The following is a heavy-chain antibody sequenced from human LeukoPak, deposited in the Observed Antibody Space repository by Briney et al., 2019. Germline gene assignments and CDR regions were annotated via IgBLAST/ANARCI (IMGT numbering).Heavy chain of an antibody. Sequence: PGGSLRLSCAASGFTFSSYGMHWVRQAPGKGLEWVAVIWYDGSNKYYADSVKGRFTISRDNSKNTLYLQMNSLRAEDTAVYYCARAYCSSTSCYADYYYGMDVWGQGTTVTVFS. CDR3: ARAYCSSTSCYADYYYGMDV. V-gene: IGHV3-33*01. D-gene: IGHD2-2*01. J-gene: IGHJ6*02. CDR2: IWYDGSNK. CDR1: GFTFSSYG.